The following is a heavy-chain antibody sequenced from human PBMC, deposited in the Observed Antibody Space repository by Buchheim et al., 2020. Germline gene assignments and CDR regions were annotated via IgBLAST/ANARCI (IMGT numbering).Heavy chain of an antibody. CDR3: AKQLAYTVTTLYYFDY. CDR1: GFTFSSYA. J-gene: IGHJ4*02. D-gene: IGHD4-11*01. V-gene: IGHV3-23*01. CDR2: ISGSGGST. Sequence: EVQLLESGGGLVQPGGSLRLSCAASGFTFSSYAMSWVRQAPGKGLEWVSGISGSGGSTYYADSVKGRFTISRDNSTNTLSLQMNSLRAEDTAIYYCAKQLAYTVTTLYYFDYWGQGTL.